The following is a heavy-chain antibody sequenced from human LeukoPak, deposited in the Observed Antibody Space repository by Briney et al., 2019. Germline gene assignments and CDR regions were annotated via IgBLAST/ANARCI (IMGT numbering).Heavy chain of an antibody. CDR3: AGGDRNGWYFDY. V-gene: IGHV3-20*04. J-gene: IGHJ4*02. Sequence: GGSLRLSCAASGFTFDDHGMRWVRQVAGQGLEGVVGINWDGGSTGYAESVKGRSTISRDKAKNSLYLPMNSLRAEDTALYYCAGGDRNGWYFDYWGQGILVTVSS. CDR2: INWDGGST. CDR1: GFTFDDHG. D-gene: IGHD6-19*01.